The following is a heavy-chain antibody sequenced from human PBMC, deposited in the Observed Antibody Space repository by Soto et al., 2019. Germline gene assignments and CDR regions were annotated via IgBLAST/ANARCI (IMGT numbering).Heavy chain of an antibody. V-gene: IGHV1-69*04. Sequence: QVQLEQSGAEVKRPGSSVKVSCKASGDTFNFYSINWVRQAPGLGLEWMGRVNPILSMSNYAQRFQGRVTMTADKSTSTAYMELSGVRSEDTAIYYCATSYGSGYRAFDFWGQGALVTVSS. J-gene: IGHJ4*02. CDR3: ATSYGSGYRAFDF. CDR1: GDTFNFYS. CDR2: VNPILSMS. D-gene: IGHD3-10*01.